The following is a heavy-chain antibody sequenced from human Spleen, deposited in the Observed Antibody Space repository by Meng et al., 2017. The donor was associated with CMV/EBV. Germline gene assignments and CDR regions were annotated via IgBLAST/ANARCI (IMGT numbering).Heavy chain of an antibody. D-gene: IGHD3-9*01. Sequence: SVKVSCKASGGTFSSYAINWARQAPGQGLEWMGGINPIFGTANYAQKFQGRVTITTDESTSTAYMELSSLRSEDTAVYYCARGRNDILTGYSTTEYQYYGMDVWGQGTTVTVSS. CDR2: INPIFGTA. CDR3: ARGRNDILTGYSTTEYQYYGMDV. J-gene: IGHJ6*02. V-gene: IGHV1-69*05. CDR1: GGTFSSYA.